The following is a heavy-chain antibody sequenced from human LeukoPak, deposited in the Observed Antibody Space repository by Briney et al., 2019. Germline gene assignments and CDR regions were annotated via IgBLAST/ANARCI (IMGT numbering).Heavy chain of an antibody. D-gene: IGHD5-18*01. CDR2: IWYDGRDK. CDR3: PKDPYSYGSYFDY. Sequence: PGGSLRLSCAASGFTFSGCGMHWVRQAPGKGLEWVAFIWYDGRDKYYADSVKGQFTISRDNSKNTLYLQMNSLRAEDTAVYYCPKDPYSYGSYFDYWGQGTLVTVSS. J-gene: IGHJ4*02. V-gene: IGHV3-30*02. CDR1: GFTFSGCG.